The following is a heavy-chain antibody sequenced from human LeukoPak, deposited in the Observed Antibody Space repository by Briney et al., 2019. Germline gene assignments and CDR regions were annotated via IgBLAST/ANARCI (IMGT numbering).Heavy chain of an antibody. D-gene: IGHD3-3*01. CDR3: AKDEYDDFWSGPEY. CDR2: ISGSGGKT. Sequence: GGSLRLSCVVSGFTFSRCAMTGVRQAPGKGLEWVSAISGSGGKTYYADSVKGRFTISRDNSKNTLYLQMNSLKGEDTAVYYCAKDEYDDFWSGPEYWGRGTLVAVSS. CDR1: GFTFSRCA. J-gene: IGHJ4*02. V-gene: IGHV3-23*01.